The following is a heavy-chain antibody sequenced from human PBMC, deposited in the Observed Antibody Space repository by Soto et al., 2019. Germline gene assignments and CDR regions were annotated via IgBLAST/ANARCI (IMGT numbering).Heavy chain of an antibody. D-gene: IGHD3-3*01. J-gene: IGHJ5*02. CDR2: IIPIFGTA. CDR3: ARAYDFWSGYYTYNWFDP. CDR1: GGTFSSYA. V-gene: IGHV1-69*01. Sequence: QVQLVQSGAEVKKPGSSVKVSCKASGGTFSSYAISWVRQAPGQGLEWMGGIIPIFGTANYAQKFQGRVTITAEESTSTAYMELSSLRSGDTAVYYCARAYDFWSGYYTYNWFDPWGQGTLVTVSS.